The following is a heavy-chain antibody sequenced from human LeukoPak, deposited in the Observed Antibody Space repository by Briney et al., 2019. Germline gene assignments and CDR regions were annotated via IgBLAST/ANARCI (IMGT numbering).Heavy chain of an antibody. CDR3: ARAAIGYCSGGICYPEYFQD. Sequence: PSETLSLTCVVSGASISSGAYSWSWIRQPPGKGLEWIGSTHRGGRTYYNPSLKSRVSISVDRSNNQFSLRLTSVTAADTAVYYRARAAIGYCSGGICYPEYFQDWGQGTLVTVSS. D-gene: IGHD2-15*01. J-gene: IGHJ1*01. V-gene: IGHV4-30-2*01. CDR2: THRGGRT. CDR1: GASISSGAYS.